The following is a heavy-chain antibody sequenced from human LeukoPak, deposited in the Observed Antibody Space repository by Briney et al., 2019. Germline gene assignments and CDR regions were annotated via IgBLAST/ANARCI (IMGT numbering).Heavy chain of an antibody. CDR1: GGSISSGGYS. CDR2: IYHSGST. D-gene: IGHD2-15*01. V-gene: IGHV4-30-2*01. J-gene: IGHJ4*02. Sequence: SETLSLTCAVSGGSISSGGYSWSWIRQPPGKGLEWIGYIYHSGSTYYNPSLKSRVTISVDRSKNQFSLKLSSVTAADTAVYYCARGYCSGGSRYSYYFDYWGQGTLVTVSS. CDR3: ARGYCSGGSRYSYYFDY.